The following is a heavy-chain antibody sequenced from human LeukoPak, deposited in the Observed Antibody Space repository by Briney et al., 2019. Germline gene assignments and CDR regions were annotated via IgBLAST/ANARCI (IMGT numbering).Heavy chain of an antibody. Sequence: PSETLSLTCAVYGGSFSGYYWSWIRQPPGKGLEWIGEINHSGSTNSNPSLKSRVTVSVDTSKNLFSLKLSSVTAADTAVYYCHTVTTSWYFDLWGRGTLVTVSS. CDR3: HTVTTSWYFDL. CDR2: INHSGST. J-gene: IGHJ2*01. CDR1: GGSFSGYY. D-gene: IGHD4-17*01. V-gene: IGHV4-34*01.